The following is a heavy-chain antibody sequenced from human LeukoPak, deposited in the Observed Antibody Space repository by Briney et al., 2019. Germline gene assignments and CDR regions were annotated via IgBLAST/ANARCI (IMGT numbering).Heavy chain of an antibody. D-gene: IGHD2-2*01. CDR3: AKDRTSAFSGIREY. V-gene: IGHV3-23*01. J-gene: IGHJ4*02. CDR2: ISGSGGST. CDR1: GISYSDDY. Sequence: GGSLRLAWAPSGISYSDDYMSWVRQAPGKGLEWVSAISGSGGSTYYADSVKGRFTISRDNSKNTLYLQMNSLRAEDTAVYYCAKDRTSAFSGIREYWGQGTLVTVSS.